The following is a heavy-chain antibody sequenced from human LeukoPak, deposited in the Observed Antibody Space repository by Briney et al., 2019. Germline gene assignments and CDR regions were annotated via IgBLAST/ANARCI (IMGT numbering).Heavy chain of an antibody. CDR2: IYYSGST. CDR3: ARRMNQLLSFDY. V-gene: IGHV4-59*01. CDR1: GGSISSYY. Sequence: SETLSLTCTVSGGSISSYYWSWIRQPPGKGLEWIGYIYYSGSTNYNPSLKSRVTISVDTSKNQFSLKLSSVTAADTAVYYCARRMNQLLSFDYWGQGTLVTVSS. J-gene: IGHJ4*02. D-gene: IGHD2-2*01.